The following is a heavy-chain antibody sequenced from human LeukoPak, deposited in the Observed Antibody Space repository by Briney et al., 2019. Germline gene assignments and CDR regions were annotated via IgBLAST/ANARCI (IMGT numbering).Heavy chain of an antibody. J-gene: IGHJ6*04. D-gene: IGHD3-10*02. CDR3: AELGITMIGGV. Sequence: GGSLRLSCAASGFTFSSYSMQWVRQTPGKGLEWVSYISSSGSTIYYADSVKGRFTISRDNAKNSLYLQMNSLRAEDTAVYYCAELGITMIGGVWGKGTTVTISS. V-gene: IGHV3-48*03. CDR2: ISSSGSTI. CDR1: GFTFSSYS.